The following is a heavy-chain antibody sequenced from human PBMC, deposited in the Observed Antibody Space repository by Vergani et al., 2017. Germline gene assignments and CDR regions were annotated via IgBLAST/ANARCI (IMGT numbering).Heavy chain of an antibody. CDR1: GGSITSSSYY. D-gene: IGHD3-10*01. Sequence: QLHLQESGPGLVKPSETLSLICTVSGGSITSSSYYWGWIRKPPGKGLEWMGYVSFRGDTLYDPSVKGRMTISLNTSSNQFSLYLTSVTAADTAVYYCARSRIYYGAGSPDYWGQGTLVTVSS. J-gene: IGHJ4*02. CDR3: ARSRIYYGAGSPDY. V-gene: IGHV4-61*05. CDR2: VSFRGDT.